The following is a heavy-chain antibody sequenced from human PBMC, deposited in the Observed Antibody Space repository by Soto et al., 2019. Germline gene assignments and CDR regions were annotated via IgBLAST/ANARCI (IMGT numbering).Heavy chain of an antibody. J-gene: IGHJ4*02. V-gene: IGHV3-74*01. Sequence: EVQLVESGGGLVQPGGSLRLSCAASGFTVYSFDKYWMHWVRQVPGKGIVWISLIKGDGRSTTYADSVKGRFTISRDNGKNTPDLPMTSLSVEDTDVSYCATQEGYKPPSWCQGTLVAVS. CDR3: ATQEGYKPPS. CDR2: IKGDGRST. D-gene: IGHD1-1*01. CDR1: GFTVYSFDKYW.